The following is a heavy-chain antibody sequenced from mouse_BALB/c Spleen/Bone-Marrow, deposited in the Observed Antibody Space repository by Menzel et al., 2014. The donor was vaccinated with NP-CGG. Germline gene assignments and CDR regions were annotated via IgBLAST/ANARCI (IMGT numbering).Heavy chain of an antibody. CDR1: GFTFSSYG. CDR3: AIQNFDY. Sequence: EVHLVESGGGLVKPGGSLKLSCTASGFTFSSYGMSWVRQTPEKRLEWVATISGGGSYRYYPDSVQGRITISSDNAKSILCLQMSMLRSEGTALYYCAIQNFDYWGQGTSVTVSS. V-gene: IGHV5-9-2*01. J-gene: IGHJ2*02. CDR2: ISGGGSYR.